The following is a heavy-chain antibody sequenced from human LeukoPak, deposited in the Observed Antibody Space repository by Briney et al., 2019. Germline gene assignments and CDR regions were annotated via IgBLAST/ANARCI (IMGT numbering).Heavy chain of an antibody. CDR3: ARSAYCGGDCYYYFDY. Sequence: GGSLRLSCAASGFTFSDYYMSWIRQAPGKGLEWVSYISSSTTSYTNYADSVKGRFTISRDNAKNSLDLQMNSLRAEDTAVYYCARSAYCGGDCYYYFDYWGQGTLVTVPS. CDR1: GFTFSDYY. D-gene: IGHD2-21*02. CDR2: ISSSTTSYT. V-gene: IGHV3-11*03. J-gene: IGHJ4*02.